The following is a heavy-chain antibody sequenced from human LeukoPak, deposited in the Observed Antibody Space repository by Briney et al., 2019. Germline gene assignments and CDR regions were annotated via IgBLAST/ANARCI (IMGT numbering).Heavy chain of an antibody. Sequence: ASVKVSCKASGYTFTSYGICWVRQAPGQGLEWMGWLSAYNGNTNYAQKLQGSVTMTTDTSTSTAYMELRSLRSDDTAGYYCARLSGGYYDRSGYYPIDYWGQGTMVTVSS. V-gene: IGHV1-18*01. CDR1: GYTFTSYG. J-gene: IGHJ3*01. D-gene: IGHD3-22*01. CDR2: LSAYNGNT. CDR3: ARLSGGYYDRSGYYPIDY.